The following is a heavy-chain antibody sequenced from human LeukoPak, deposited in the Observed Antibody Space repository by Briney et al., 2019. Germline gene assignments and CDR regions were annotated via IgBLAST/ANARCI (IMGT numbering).Heavy chain of an antibody. CDR3: ARAKTYSGSYNDAFDI. CDR2: ISSSSSYI. D-gene: IGHD1-26*01. Sequence: GGSLRLSCAASGFTFSSYSMNWVRQAPGKGLEWVSSISSSSSYIYYADSVKGRFTISRDIADNSLFLQLNSLRAEDTAVYYCARAKTYSGSYNDAFDIWGQGTMVTVSS. CDR1: GFTFSSYS. V-gene: IGHV3-21*01. J-gene: IGHJ3*02.